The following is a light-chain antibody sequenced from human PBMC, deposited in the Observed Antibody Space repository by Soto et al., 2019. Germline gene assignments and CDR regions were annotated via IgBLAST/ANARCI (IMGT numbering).Light chain of an antibody. Sequence: SYELTQAPSVSVSPGQTASITCSGDKLGHKYACWYQHKPGQSPVLVIYQDTKRPSGIPERFSGSNSGNTATLTISGTQAXXEADYYCQAWDSTTGVFGGGTKVTVL. J-gene: IGLJ2*01. V-gene: IGLV3-1*01. CDR3: QAWDSTTGV. CDR2: QDT. CDR1: KLGHKY.